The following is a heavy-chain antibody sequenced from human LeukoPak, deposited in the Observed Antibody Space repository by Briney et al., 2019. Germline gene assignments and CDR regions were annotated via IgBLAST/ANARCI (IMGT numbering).Heavy chain of an antibody. Sequence: PGGSLRLSCAASGFTFSSYAMHWVRQAPGKGLEWVAVISYDGSNKYYADSVKGRFTISRDNSKNTLYLQMNSLGAEDTAVYYCARGEGTAMDLYWGQGTLVTVSS. J-gene: IGHJ4*02. CDR2: ISYDGSNK. D-gene: IGHD5-18*01. CDR3: ARGEGTAMDLY. V-gene: IGHV3-30-3*01. CDR1: GFTFSSYA.